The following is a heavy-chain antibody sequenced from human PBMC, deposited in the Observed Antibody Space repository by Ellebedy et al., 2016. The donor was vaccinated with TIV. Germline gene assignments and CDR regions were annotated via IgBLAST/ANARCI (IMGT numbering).Heavy chain of an antibody. CDR2: IYQDGSNQ. CDR1: GFSFRSYW. D-gene: IGHD2-8*02. V-gene: IGHV3-7*01. Sequence: GESLKISCVASGFSFRSYWMSWVRQAPGKGLEWVANIYQDGSNQYYVDSVKGRFTISRDNGKNSLFLQMNSLRIEDTGVYYCARVTGVAERVTYFDPWGQGTLVTVSS. CDR3: ARVTGVAERVTYFDP. J-gene: IGHJ5*02.